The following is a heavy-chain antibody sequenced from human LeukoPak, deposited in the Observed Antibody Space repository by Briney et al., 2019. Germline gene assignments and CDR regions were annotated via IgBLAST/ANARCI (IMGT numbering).Heavy chain of an antibody. Sequence: PGGSLRLSCVASGFTFSDYFMSWIRQAPGKGLEWLSFVNSEGNNIYYADSVKGRFTISRDNARNTLYLEMNSLRMEDTATYYCVTSRVFDHWGQGTLVTVSS. CDR1: GFTFSDYF. V-gene: IGHV3-11*04. J-gene: IGHJ4*02. CDR2: VNSEGNNI. CDR3: VTSRVFDH.